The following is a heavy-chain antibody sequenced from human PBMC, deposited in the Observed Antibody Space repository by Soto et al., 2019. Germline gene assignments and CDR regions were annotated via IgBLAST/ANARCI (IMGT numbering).Heavy chain of an antibody. CDR2: INPSGGST. J-gene: IGHJ4*02. D-gene: IGHD5-12*01. Sequence: QVQLVQSGAEVKKPGASVKVSCKASGYTFTSYYMHWVRQAPGQGLEWMGIINPSGGSTSYAQKFQSRVTMTRDTSTRTVYMELSSLRSEDTAVYYCARPGYSGYDPRAYFDYWGQGPLVTVSS. V-gene: IGHV1-46*01. CDR1: GYTFTSYY. CDR3: ARPGYSGYDPRAYFDY.